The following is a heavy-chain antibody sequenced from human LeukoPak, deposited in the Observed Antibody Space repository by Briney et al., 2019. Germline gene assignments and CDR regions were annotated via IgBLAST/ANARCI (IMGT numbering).Heavy chain of an antibody. CDR1: GGSISSYY. J-gene: IGHJ3*02. D-gene: IGHD2-2*01. CDR3: ARGPRMVAMNGYAFDI. CDR2: IYIGGST. V-gene: IGHV4-4*07. Sequence: SETLSLTCIVSGGSISSYYWNWIRQSAGKGLEWMGRIYIGGSTSYNPSLKSRVTMSVDTSKIQFSLNLTSVTAADTAMYYCARGPRMVAMNGYAFDIWGPGTTVIVSS.